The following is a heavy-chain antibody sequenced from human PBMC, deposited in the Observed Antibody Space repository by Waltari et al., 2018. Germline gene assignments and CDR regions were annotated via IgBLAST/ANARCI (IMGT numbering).Heavy chain of an antibody. CDR3: ARDPESQWIQLWHGWYFDL. D-gene: IGHD5-18*01. CDR1: GFTFSSYE. Sequence: EVQLVESGGGLVQPGGSLRLSCAASGFTFSSYEMTWVRQAPGKGLEWVSYISSSGSTIYYADSVKGRFTISRDNAKNSLYLQMNSLRAEDTAVYYCARDPESQWIQLWHGWYFDLWGRGTLVTVSS. CDR2: ISSSGSTI. J-gene: IGHJ2*01. V-gene: IGHV3-48*03.